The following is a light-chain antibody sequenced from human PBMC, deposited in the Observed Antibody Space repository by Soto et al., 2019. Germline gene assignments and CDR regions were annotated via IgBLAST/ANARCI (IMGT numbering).Light chain of an antibody. J-gene: IGKJ3*01. CDR3: QQYNNWPFT. Sequence: EIVMTQSPATLSVSPGERATLSCRASQSVSSNLAWYQQKPGQAPRLLIYGASTRATGIPARFSGSGSGTEFNLTISSMQSEDFAVDYCQQYNNWPFTFGPETKVDIK. CDR2: GAS. CDR1: QSVSSN. V-gene: IGKV3-15*01.